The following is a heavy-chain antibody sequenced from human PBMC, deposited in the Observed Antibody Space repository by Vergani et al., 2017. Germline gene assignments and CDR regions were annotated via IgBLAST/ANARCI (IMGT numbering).Heavy chain of an antibody. CDR1: GFTFSNAC. V-gene: IGHV3-15*01. J-gene: IGHJ1*01. CDR3: TTDLEYYDSSGYYYVNGAENFQH. CDR2: IKSKTAGGTT. Sequence: EVQLVESGGGLVKPGGSLRLSCAASGFTFSNACMSWVRQAPGKGLEWVGRIKSKTAGGTTDYAAPVKGRFTISRDDSKNTLYLQMNSLKTEDTAVYYCTTDLEYYDSSGYYYVNGAENFQHWGQGTLVTVSS. D-gene: IGHD3-22*01.